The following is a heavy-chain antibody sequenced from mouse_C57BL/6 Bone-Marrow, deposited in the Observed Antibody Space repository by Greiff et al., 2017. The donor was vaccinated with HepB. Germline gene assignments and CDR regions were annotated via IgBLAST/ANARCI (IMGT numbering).Heavy chain of an antibody. CDR2: IYPGDGDT. Sequence: VQLVESGPELVKPGASVKISCKASGYAFSSSWMNWVKQRPGKGLEWIGRIYPGDGDTNYNGKFKGKATLTADKSSSTAYMQLSSLTSEDSAVYFCARFGDTTRYFDVWGTGTTVTVSA. V-gene: IGHV1-82*01. CDR1: GYAFSSSW. CDR3: ARFGDTTRYFDV. J-gene: IGHJ1*03. D-gene: IGHD1-1*01.